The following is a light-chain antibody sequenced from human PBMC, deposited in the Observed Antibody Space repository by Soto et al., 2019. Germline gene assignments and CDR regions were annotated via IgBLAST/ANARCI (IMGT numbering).Light chain of an antibody. J-gene: IGLJ3*02. Sequence: QPVLTQPPSVSGAPGQRVTISCTGSSSNIGAGYDVHWYQKFPGAAPKLLIFANNIRPSGVPDRFSGSKSGTSASLAITGLQAEDEADYYCQSYDSTLSGSGGVFGGGTQLTVL. CDR1: SSNIGAGYD. V-gene: IGLV1-40*01. CDR3: QSYDSTLSGSGGV. CDR2: ANN.